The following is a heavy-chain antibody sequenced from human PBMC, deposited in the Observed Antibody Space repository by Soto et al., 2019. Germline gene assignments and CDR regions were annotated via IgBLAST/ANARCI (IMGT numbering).Heavy chain of an antibody. CDR3: GSTRPKHDDAFDI. D-gene: IGHD2-15*01. Sequence: SETLSLTCTVSGGSISSYYWSWIRQPPGKGLEWIGYIYYSGSTNFNPSLKSRVTISVDTSKNQFSLKLSSVTAADTAVYYCGSTRPKHDDAFDIWGQGTMVTVSS. V-gene: IGHV4-59*08. CDR2: IYYSGST. CDR1: GGSISSYY. J-gene: IGHJ3*02.